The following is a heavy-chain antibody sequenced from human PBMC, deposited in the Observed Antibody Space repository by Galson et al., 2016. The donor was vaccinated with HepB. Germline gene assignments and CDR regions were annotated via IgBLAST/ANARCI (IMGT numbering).Heavy chain of an antibody. CDR3: ARDLVRSAFDT. D-gene: IGHD2-8*02. J-gene: IGHJ3*02. Sequence: SLRLSCAASGFTLTIYGMNWVRQAPGKGLEWVSYIRSTTSTLYYANSVKGRFTISSDDADNSLYLQMNSLRDEDTAVYYCARDLVRSAFDTWGQGTMVTVSS. CDR1: GFTLTIYG. CDR2: IRSTTSTL. V-gene: IGHV3-48*02.